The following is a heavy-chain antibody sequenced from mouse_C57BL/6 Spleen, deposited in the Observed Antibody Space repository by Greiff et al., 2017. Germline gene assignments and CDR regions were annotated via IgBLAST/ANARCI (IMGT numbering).Heavy chain of an antibody. V-gene: IGHV1-78*01. Sequence: QVQLQQSDAELVKPGASVKISCKASGYTFTDYTIHWMKQRPEQGLEWIGNIYPRDGSTKYNEKFKGKATLTADKSSSTAYMQLNSLTSEDSAVYVGAREEDYGNPHWYLDDGGTGTTVTVSS. CDR2: IYPRDGST. J-gene: IGHJ1*03. D-gene: IGHD2-1*01. CDR1: GYTFTDYT. CDR3: AREEDYGNPHWYLDD.